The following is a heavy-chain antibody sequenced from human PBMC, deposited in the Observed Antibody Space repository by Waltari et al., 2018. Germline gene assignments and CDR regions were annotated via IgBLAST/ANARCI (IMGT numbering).Heavy chain of an antibody. J-gene: IGHJ4*02. CDR1: GYTLTELS. V-gene: IGHV1-24*01. CDR2: CEPEEGET. Sequence: QVQLVQSGAEVKKPGASVKVSCKVSGYTLTELSMHWVRQAPGKGLEWMGGCEPEEGETTYAQKCQGRVTMTEDTSTDTAYMELSSLRSEDTAVYYCATNPPAVAGTFEFDYWGQGTLVTVSS. D-gene: IGHD6-19*01. CDR3: ATNPPAVAGTFEFDY.